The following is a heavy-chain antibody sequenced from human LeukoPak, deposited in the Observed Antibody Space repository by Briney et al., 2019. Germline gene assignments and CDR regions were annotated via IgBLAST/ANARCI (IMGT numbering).Heavy chain of an antibody. CDR2: TYYSGST. J-gene: IGHJ3*02. CDR3: ARNKGSYDFWSGYYTGSAFDI. D-gene: IGHD3-3*01. V-gene: IGHV4-59*08. Sequence: SETLSLTCTVSGGSISSYYWSWIRQPPGKGLEWIGYTYYSGSTNYNPSLKSRVTISVDTSKNQFSLKLSSVTAADTAVYYCARNKGSYDFWSGYYTGSAFDIWGQGTMVTVSS. CDR1: GGSISSYY.